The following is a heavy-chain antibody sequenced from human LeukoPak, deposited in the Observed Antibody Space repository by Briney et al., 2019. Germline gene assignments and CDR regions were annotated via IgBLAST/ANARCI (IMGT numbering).Heavy chain of an antibody. CDR2: MNPKSGDT. J-gene: IGHJ6*03. V-gene: IGHV1-8*03. Sequence: ASVKVSCKTSGYIFIDYEINWVRQATGQGLEWMGWMNPKSGDTGYEQKFQGRVTITRDSSISTVYMELSSLRSDDTALYYCARGRYMDVWGKGTTVTASS. CDR3: ARGRYMDV. CDR1: GYIFIDYE.